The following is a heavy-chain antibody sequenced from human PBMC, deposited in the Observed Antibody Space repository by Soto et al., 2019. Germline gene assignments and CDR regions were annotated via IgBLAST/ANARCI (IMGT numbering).Heavy chain of an antibody. D-gene: IGHD4-17*01. J-gene: IGHJ6*02. CDR1: GGSISSGDYY. Sequence: SETLSLTCTVSGGSISSGDYYWGWIRQPPGKGLDWIGFIYYSGSAYYNPSLKSRVTISIDTSKNQFSLKLTSVTAADTAVFYCARHGVDYGDYASYYYYGMDVWGRGTTVTVSS. CDR2: IYYSGSA. V-gene: IGHV4-39*01. CDR3: ARHGVDYGDYASYYYYGMDV.